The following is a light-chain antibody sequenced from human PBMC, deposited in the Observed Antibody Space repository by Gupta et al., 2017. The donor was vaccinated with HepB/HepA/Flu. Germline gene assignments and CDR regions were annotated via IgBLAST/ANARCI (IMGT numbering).Light chain of an antibody. J-gene: IGKJ1*01. Sequence: DIQMTQSPSTLSASVGDRVTITCRASQSISSWLAWYQQKPGEAPKLLIYKASSLESGVPSRFSGSGSGTEFTLTISSLQPDDFATYYCQQYNSYSPTWTFGQGTKVEIK. CDR2: KAS. CDR3: QQYNSYSPTWT. V-gene: IGKV1-5*03. CDR1: QSISSW.